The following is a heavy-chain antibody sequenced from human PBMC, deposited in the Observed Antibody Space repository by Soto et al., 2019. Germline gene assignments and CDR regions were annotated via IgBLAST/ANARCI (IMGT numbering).Heavy chain of an antibody. CDR3: TPGGSGYYSYYYSMDV. CDR1: GFTFSNAW. CDR2: IKSKTDGWTT. D-gene: IGHD5-12*01. J-gene: IGHJ6*03. Sequence: GGSLRLSCAASGFTFSNAWMSWVRQAPGKGLEWVGRIKSKTDGWTTDYAAPVKGRFTISRDDSKNTLYLQMNSLKTEDTAVYYCTPGGSGYYSYYYSMDVWGKGTTVTVSS. V-gene: IGHV3-15*01.